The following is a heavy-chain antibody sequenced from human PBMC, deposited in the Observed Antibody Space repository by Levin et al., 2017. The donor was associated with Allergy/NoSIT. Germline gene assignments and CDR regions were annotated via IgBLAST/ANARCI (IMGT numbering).Heavy chain of an antibody. J-gene: IGHJ4*02. Sequence: GESLKISCKGSGFRFTGYWIIWVRQMPGKGLEWMGKIDPGNSYTKYSPSFQGHVTISADKSISTAYLQWSSLKASDTAMYYCARMEYCSTATCLGSDQWVQGTLVTVSS. CDR1: GFRFTGYW. D-gene: IGHD2/OR15-2a*01. V-gene: IGHV5-10-1*01. CDR2: IDPGNSYT. CDR3: ARMEYCSTATCLGSDQ.